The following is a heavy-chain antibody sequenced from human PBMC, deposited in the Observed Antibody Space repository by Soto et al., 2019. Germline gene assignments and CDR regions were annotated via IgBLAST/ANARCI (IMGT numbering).Heavy chain of an antibody. D-gene: IGHD1-26*01. J-gene: IGHJ6*02. CDR2: IYYSGST. Sequence: TSETLSLTCTVSGGSISSSSYYWGWIRQPPGKGLEWIGSIYYSGSTYYNPSLKSRVTISVDTSKNQFSLKLSSVTAADTAVYYCAREVGWPAPLDYYYGMDVWGQGTTVTVSS. CDR3: AREVGWPAPLDYYYGMDV. CDR1: GGSISSSSYY. V-gene: IGHV4-39*02.